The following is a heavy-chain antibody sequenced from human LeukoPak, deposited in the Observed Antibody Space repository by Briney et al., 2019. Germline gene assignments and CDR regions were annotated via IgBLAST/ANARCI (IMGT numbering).Heavy chain of an antibody. Sequence: GGSLRLSCAASGFTFSIYAMHWVRQTPGKGLEWVAFISSDGRIQYYAYSVKGRFTISRDNSKNTLFLQMNGLRDEDTAVYYCDPHDSASQFWGQGTLVTVSS. CDR1: GFTFSIYA. CDR2: ISSDGRIQ. V-gene: IGHV3-30*04. D-gene: IGHD6-6*01. J-gene: IGHJ4*02. CDR3: DPHDSASQF.